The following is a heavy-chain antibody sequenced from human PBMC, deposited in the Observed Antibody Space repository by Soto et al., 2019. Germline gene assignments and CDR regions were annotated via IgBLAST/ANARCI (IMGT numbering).Heavy chain of an antibody. CDR3: ATWVDYGDFAGFDF. J-gene: IGHJ4*02. CDR1: GYSFTDYK. Sequence: QGQLLQSGAEVKKPGASVKVSCKTSGYSFTDYKLHWVRQAPGQGLEWMGWVDPNGGGSNSAQKFQGSVTMTWDTSITTAYLDLTRLTTNDTATYFFATWVDYGDFAGFDFLGQGTLVTVSS. V-gene: IGHV1-2*04. CDR2: VDPNGGGS. D-gene: IGHD4-17*01.